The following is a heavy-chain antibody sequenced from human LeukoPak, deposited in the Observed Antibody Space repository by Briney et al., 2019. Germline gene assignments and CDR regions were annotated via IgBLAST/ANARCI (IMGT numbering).Heavy chain of an antibody. CDR1: GFTFSSYG. CDR3: ARDLGYSSGPNY. V-gene: IGHV3-21*01. CDR2: ISGGSSFT. D-gene: IGHD6-19*01. J-gene: IGHJ4*02. Sequence: GGSLRLSCAASGFTFSSYGMHWVRQAPGKGLEWVSYISGGSSFTYYVDSVKGRFTISRDNAKNSLYLQMNSLRAEDTAVYYCARDLGYSSGPNYWGQGTRVTVSS.